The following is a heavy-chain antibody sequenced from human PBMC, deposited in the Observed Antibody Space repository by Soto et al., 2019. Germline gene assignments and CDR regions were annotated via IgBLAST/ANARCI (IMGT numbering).Heavy chain of an antibody. V-gene: IGHV3-23*01. CDR2: ISGGGSTT. D-gene: IGHD2-15*01. CDR1: GFTLRDYS. Sequence: EVQLLESGGGLVQPGGSLRLSCAASGFTLRDYSMTWVRQAPGMGLEWVSTISGGGSTTYYAASVEGRFIISRDNSKNTVYLQLDSLSVEDTAVYYCARRAGECSGGGCYPRFWGQGSLVTVSS. CDR3: ARRAGECSGGGCYPRF. J-gene: IGHJ4*02.